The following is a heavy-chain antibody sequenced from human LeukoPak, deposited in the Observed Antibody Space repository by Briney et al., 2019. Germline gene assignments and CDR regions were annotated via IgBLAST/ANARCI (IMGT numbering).Heavy chain of an antibody. Sequence: GGSLRLSCAASGFTFSNYAMSWVRQAPGKGLEWVATISGSGGSTYYVDSVKGRFTISRDNSRNTLDIEMNSLRPEDTAVYYCAKTSQYSSGWFDYWGQGTLVTVSS. D-gene: IGHD6-19*01. CDR1: GFTFSNYA. CDR2: ISGSGGST. J-gene: IGHJ4*02. V-gene: IGHV3-23*01. CDR3: AKTSQYSSGWFDY.